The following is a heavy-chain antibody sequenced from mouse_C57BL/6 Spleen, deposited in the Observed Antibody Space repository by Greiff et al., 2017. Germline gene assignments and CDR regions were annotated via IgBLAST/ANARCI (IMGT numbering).Heavy chain of an antibody. V-gene: IGHV1-64*01. CDR1: GYTFTSYW. J-gene: IGHJ4*01. CDR2: IHPNSGST. Sequence: QVQLQQPGAELVKPGASVKLSCKASGYTFTSYWMHWVKQRPGQGLEWIGMIHPNSGSTNYNEKFKSKATLTVDKSSSTAYMQLSSLTSEDSAVXYCARRGRGKPPYYYAMDYWGQGTSVTVSS. CDR3: ARRGRGKPPYYYAMDY.